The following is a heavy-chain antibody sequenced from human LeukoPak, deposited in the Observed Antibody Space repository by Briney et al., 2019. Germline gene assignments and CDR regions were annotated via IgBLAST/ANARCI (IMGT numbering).Heavy chain of an antibody. Sequence: PGGPLRLSCAASGFTFSSNTMNWVRQAPGKGLEWVSSISSSSSYMNYADSVRGRFTISRDNARNSLYLQMNSLRAEDTAVYYCASEDYYDSSAYYYRNFQHWGQGTLVTVSS. V-gene: IGHV3-21*01. CDR2: ISSSSSYM. J-gene: IGHJ1*01. D-gene: IGHD3-22*01. CDR3: ASEDYYDSSAYYYRNFQH. CDR1: GFTFSSNT.